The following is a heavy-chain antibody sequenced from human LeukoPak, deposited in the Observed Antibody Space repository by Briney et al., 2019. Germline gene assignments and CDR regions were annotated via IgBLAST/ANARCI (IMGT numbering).Heavy chain of an antibody. D-gene: IGHD2-15*01. J-gene: IGHJ3*02. CDR2: IYTRGST. CDR1: GGSINNYY. Sequence: SEPLSLTCTVSGGSINNYYWSWIRQPAGKGLEWIGRIYTRGSTNYNPSLKSQVTMSVDTSKNQFSLKLSSVTAADTAVYYCARGRYCSADICSGGDAFDIWGQGTMVSVSS. CDR3: ARGRYCSADICSGGDAFDI. V-gene: IGHV4-4*07.